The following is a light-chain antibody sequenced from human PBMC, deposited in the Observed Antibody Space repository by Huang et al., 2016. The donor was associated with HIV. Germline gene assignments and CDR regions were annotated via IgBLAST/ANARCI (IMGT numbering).Light chain of an antibody. CDR3: QQLNSYPEGFT. CDR2: AAS. J-gene: IGKJ3*01. V-gene: IGKV1-9*01. Sequence: IQLTQSPSSLSASVGDRVTITCRASQGISSYLGWYQQKPGKAAKLLIYAASTLQSGVPARFSGSGSGTDFTLTISSLQPEDFAAYDCQQLNSYPEGFTFGPGTKVDIK. CDR1: QGISSY.